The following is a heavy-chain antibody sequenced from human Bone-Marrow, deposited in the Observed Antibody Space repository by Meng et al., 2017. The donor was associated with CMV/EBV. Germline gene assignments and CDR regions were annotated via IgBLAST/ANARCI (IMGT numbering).Heavy chain of an antibody. CDR1: GGSISSSSYY. J-gene: IGHJ6*02. CDR2: IYYSGST. D-gene: IGHD2-2*01. Sequence: SETLSLPCTVSGGSISSSSYYWGWIRQPPGKGLEWIGSIYYSGSTYYNPSSKSRLTISVDTSKNQFSLKLSSVTAADTAVYYCARMKPSVVPAASGYYYYYGMDVWGQGPTVTIYS. CDR3: ARMKPSVVPAASGYYYYYGMDV. V-gene: IGHV4-39*07.